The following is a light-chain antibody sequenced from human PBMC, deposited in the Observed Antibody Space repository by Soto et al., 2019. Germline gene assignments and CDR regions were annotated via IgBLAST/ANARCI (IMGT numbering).Light chain of an antibody. J-gene: IGKJ2*01. Sequence: EIVRTQSPATLSVSPGERATLSCRASQSVSSNLAWYQQKPGQAPRPLIYGASTRATGIPARFSGSGSGTEFTLTISSLQSEDFAVYYCQQYNNWPRTFGQGTKLEIK. CDR3: QQYNNWPRT. V-gene: IGKV3-15*01. CDR1: QSVSSN. CDR2: GAS.